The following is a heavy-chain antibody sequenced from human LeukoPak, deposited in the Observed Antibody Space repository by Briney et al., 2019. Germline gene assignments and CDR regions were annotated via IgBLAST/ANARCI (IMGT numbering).Heavy chain of an antibody. V-gene: IGHV1-69*13. Sequence: SVKVSCKASGGTFSSYAISWVRQAPGQGLEWMGGIIPIFGTANYAQKFQGRVTITADESTSTAYMELSSLRSDDTAVYFCARDTSEGDYAWWFDPWGQGTLVTVAS. CDR1: GGTFSSYA. CDR3: ARDTSEGDYAWWFDP. CDR2: IIPIFGTA. D-gene: IGHD3-16*01. J-gene: IGHJ5*02.